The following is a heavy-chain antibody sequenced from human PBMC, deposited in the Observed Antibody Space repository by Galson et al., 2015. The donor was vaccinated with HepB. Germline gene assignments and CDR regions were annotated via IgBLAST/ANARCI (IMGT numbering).Heavy chain of an antibody. Sequence: QSGAEVKKPGESLKISCKGSGYSFTSYWIGWVRQMPGKGLEWMGIIYPGDSDTRYSPSFQGQVTISADKSISTAYLQWSSLKASDTAMYYCARQGAAYYYDSSGYYPNWYFDLWGQGTTVTVSS. V-gene: IGHV5-51*01. CDR2: IYPGDSDT. CDR3: ARQGAAYYYDSSGYYPNWYFDL. D-gene: IGHD3-22*01. CDR1: GYSFTSYW. J-gene: IGHJ6*02.